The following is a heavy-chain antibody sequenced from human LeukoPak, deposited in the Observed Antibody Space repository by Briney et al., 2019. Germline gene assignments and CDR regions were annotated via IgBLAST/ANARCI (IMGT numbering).Heavy chain of an antibody. CDR3: ARELSWSGRDY. Sequence: PGGSLRLSCAASGFTFSGSWMSWVRQAPGKGLEWVANINQDGSAKNYLDSVKGRSTISIDRGKNSLYLQMNSLRDEDTAVYYCARELSWSGRDYWGQGTLVTVSS. J-gene: IGHJ4*02. D-gene: IGHD3-3*01. V-gene: IGHV3-7*01. CDR1: GFTFSGSW. CDR2: INQDGSAK.